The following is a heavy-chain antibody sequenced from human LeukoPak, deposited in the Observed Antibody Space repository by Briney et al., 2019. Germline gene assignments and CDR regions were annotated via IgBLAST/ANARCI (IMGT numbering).Heavy chain of an antibody. V-gene: IGHV3-48*01. CDR1: GFTFSSYT. Sequence: PGGSLRLSCAASGFTFSSYTMNWVRQAPGKGLEWVSYISSGTSTIYYADSVKGRFTISRDNAKNSLYLQMNSLRAEDTAVYYCAKVPRTIFGVVPPHYFDYWGQGTLVTVSS. CDR2: ISSGTSTI. D-gene: IGHD3-3*01. CDR3: AKVPRTIFGVVPPHYFDY. J-gene: IGHJ4*02.